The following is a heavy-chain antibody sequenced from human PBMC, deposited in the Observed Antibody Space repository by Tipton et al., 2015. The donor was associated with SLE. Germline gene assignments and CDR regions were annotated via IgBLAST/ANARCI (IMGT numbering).Heavy chain of an antibody. CDR1: GGSISSGGYY. D-gene: IGHD3-3*01. CDR3: ARHAPLPDYDFWSGSLGWYFDL. CDR2: IYYSGST. V-gene: IGHV4-39*01. Sequence: TLSLTCTVSGGSISSGGYYWGWIRQPPGKGLEWIGSIYYSGSTYYNPSLKSRVTISVDTSKNQFSLKLRSVTAADTAVYYCARHAPLPDYDFWSGSLGWYFDLWGRGTLVTVSS. J-gene: IGHJ2*01.